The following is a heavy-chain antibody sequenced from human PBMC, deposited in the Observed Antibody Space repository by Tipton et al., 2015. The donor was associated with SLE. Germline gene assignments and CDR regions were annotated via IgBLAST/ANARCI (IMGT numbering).Heavy chain of an antibody. V-gene: IGHV6-1*01. J-gene: IGHJ6*03. CDR1: GDSVSSNSAA. Sequence: GLVKPSQTPSLTCAISGDSVSSNSAAWNWIRQSPSRGLEWLGRTYYRSKWYNDYAVSVKSRITINPDTSKNQFSLQLNSVTPEDTAVYYCARRDIVVVVAAIGGAPYYMDVWGKGTTVTVSS. CDR2: TYYRSKWYN. CDR3: ARRDIVVVVAAIGGAPYYMDV. D-gene: IGHD2-15*01.